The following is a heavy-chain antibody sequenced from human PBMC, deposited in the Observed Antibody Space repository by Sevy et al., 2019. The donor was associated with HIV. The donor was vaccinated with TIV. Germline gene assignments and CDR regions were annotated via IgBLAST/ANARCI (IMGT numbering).Heavy chain of an antibody. V-gene: IGHV4-59*08. J-gene: IGHJ4*02. Sequence: SENLSLTCTVSGGSITSLYWNWIRQPPGKGLEWIANIYYNGHINYNPSLKNRVTLSLDTSKNQFSLRLSSVTAADTAMYYCAGENAWGRGYSWGQGTLVIVSS. CDR2: IYYNGHI. CDR3: AGENAWGRGYS. D-gene: IGHD1-26*01. CDR1: GGSITSLY.